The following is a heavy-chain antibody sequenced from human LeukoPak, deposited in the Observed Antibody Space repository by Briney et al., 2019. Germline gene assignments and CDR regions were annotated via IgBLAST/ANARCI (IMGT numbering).Heavy chain of an antibody. CDR2: IIPIFGTA. CDR1: GGTFSSYA. CDR3: ARVITMVRGVPPPGMDV. J-gene: IGHJ6*04. D-gene: IGHD3-10*01. V-gene: IGHV1-69*13. Sequence: RASVKVSCTSSGGTFSSYAISWVRQAPGQGLEWMGGIIPIFGTANYAQKFQGRVTITADESTSTAYMELSSLRSEDTAVYYCARVITMVRGVPPPGMDVWGKGTTVTVSS.